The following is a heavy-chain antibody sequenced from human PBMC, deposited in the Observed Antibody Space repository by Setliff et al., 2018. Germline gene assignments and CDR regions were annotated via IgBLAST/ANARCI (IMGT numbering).Heavy chain of an antibody. V-gene: IGHV1-46*03. Sequence: ASVKVSCKTSGFSFSTFGFSWVRQAPGQGLEWMGIINPSGGLTKYAQKFQGRVTMTSDTSTNTVYLEVSSLRSEDTAVYFCARDRFYNSRSGTSITAPHDAFDIWGQGTMVTVSS. CDR3: ARDRFYNSRSGTSITAPHDAFDI. CDR1: GFSFSTFG. D-gene: IGHD3-3*01. CDR2: INPSGGLT. J-gene: IGHJ3*02.